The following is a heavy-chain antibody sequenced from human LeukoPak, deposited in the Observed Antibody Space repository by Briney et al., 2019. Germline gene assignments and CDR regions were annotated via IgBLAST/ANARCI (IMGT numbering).Heavy chain of an antibody. V-gene: IGHV4-4*02. CDR1: GDSINSLDL. J-gene: IGHJ4*02. CDR2: MYLSGTT. Sequence: SGTLSLTCTVSGDSINSLDLWSWVRQPLGKGLEWIGEMYLSGTTHSNPSVKSRVTISIDKSKNQFFLNLSSVTAADTAVYYCAKGAGIVVPGTILHWGQGILVIVSS. D-gene: IGHD6-19*01. CDR3: AKGAGIVVPGTILH.